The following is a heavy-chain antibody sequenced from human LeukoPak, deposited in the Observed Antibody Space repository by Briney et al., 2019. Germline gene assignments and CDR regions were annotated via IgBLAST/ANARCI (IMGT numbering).Heavy chain of an antibody. Sequence: GGSLRLSCAASGLTFSSYAMSWVRQAPGKGLEWVSAISGSGGSTYYADSVKGRFTISRDNSKNTLYLQMNSLRAEDTAVYYCAKEVSYDSSGYLDDDAFDIWGQGTMVTVSS. CDR2: ISGSGGST. J-gene: IGHJ3*02. CDR1: GLTFSSYA. CDR3: AKEVSYDSSGYLDDDAFDI. V-gene: IGHV3-23*01. D-gene: IGHD3-22*01.